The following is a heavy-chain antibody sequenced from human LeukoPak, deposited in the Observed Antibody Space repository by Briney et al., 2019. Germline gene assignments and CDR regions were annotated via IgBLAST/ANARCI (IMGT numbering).Heavy chain of an antibody. V-gene: IGHV3-15*01. D-gene: IGHD3-10*02. Sequence: GGSLRLSCAASGFTFINAWMNWVRQAPGKGLEWVGRIKSKTDGGTTDYAAPVKGRFTISRDDSKNTLYLQMNSLRAEDTAVYYCAELGITMIGGVWGKGTTVTISS. CDR2: IKSKTDGGTT. J-gene: IGHJ6*04. CDR1: GFTFINAW. CDR3: AELGITMIGGV.